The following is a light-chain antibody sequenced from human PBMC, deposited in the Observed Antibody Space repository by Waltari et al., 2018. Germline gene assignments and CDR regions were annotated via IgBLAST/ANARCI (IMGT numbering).Light chain of an antibody. CDR1: QSVSSY. V-gene: IGKV3-11*01. Sequence: EIVLTQSPATLSLSPGERATLQCRASQSVSSYLAWYQQKPGQAPRLLIYDASNRATGIPARFSGSGSGTDFTLTISSLEPEDFAVYYCQQRSNWPKYTFGQGTKLEIK. CDR3: QQRSNWPKYT. J-gene: IGKJ2*01. CDR2: DAS.